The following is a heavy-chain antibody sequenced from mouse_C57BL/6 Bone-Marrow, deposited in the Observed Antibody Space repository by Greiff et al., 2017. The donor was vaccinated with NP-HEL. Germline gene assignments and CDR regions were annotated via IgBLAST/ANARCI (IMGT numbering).Heavy chain of an antibody. CDR2: INPNYGTT. J-gene: IGHJ1*03. Sequence: VQLKQSGPELVKPGASVKISCKASGYSFTDYNMNWVKQSNGKSLEWIGVINPNYGTTSYNQKFKGKATLTVDQSSSTAYMQLNSLTSEDSAVYYCAREGVIYYYGSSYVFDVWGTGTTVTVSS. D-gene: IGHD1-1*01. V-gene: IGHV1-39*01. CDR3: AREGVIYYYGSSYVFDV. CDR1: GYSFTDYN.